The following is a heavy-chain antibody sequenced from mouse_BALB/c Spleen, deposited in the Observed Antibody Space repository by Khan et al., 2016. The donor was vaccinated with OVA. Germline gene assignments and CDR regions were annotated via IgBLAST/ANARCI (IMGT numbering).Heavy chain of an antibody. Sequence: QVQLQQPGPELVRPGVSVKISCKGSGYTFTDYAIHWVKQSHAKSLEWIGLISTYSGNTNYKQKFKGKATLTVDKSSSTAYMELARLTSEDSAIYFCTRPAYDGYYDYWGQGTTLTVSS. CDR2: ISTYSGNT. V-gene: IGHV1S137*01. J-gene: IGHJ2*01. CDR3: TRPAYDGYYDY. D-gene: IGHD2-3*01. CDR1: GYTFTDYA.